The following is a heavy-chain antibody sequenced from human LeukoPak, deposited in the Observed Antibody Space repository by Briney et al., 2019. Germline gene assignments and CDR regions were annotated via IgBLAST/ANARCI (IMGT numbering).Heavy chain of an antibody. D-gene: IGHD3-10*01. V-gene: IGHV3-66*01. CDR3: ARAKPKNMVRGLIMRRESRYYFDY. Sequence: QPGGSLRLSCAAFGFTVSSNYMSWVRQAPGKGLEWVSVIYSGGSTYYADSVKGRFTISRDNSKNTLYLQMNSLRAEDTAVYYCARAKPKNMVRGLIMRRESRYYFDYWGQGTLVTVSS. CDR1: GFTVSSNY. CDR2: IYSGGST. J-gene: IGHJ4*02.